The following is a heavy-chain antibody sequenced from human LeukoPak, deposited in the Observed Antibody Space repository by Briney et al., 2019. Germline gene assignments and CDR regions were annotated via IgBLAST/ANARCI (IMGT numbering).Heavy chain of an antibody. V-gene: IGHV4-59*01. Sequence: ASETLSLTCTVSGGSISDYHWTWIRQPPGKGLEWIGYVYYSGNINYNPSLKSRVSMPVDTSRAQFSLKLSSVTAADTAVYYCARVSGDTAMDSFDYWGQGTLVTVSS. J-gene: IGHJ4*02. D-gene: IGHD5-18*01. CDR3: ARVSGDTAMDSFDY. CDR1: GGSISDYH. CDR2: VYYSGNI.